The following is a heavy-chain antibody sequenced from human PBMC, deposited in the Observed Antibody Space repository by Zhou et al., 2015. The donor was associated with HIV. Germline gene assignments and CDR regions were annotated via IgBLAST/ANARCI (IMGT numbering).Heavy chain of an antibody. J-gene: IGHJ2*01. CDR1: GGTFSNYA. V-gene: IGHV1-69*09. D-gene: IGHD3-16*01. Sequence: QVQLVQSGAEVKKPGSSVKVSCKASGGTFSNYAISWVRQAPGHGLEWVGRNIPNFGVSNYAQKFQGRVTITADKSTGTAYMELSSLRSDDTAVYYCVKETLEGNRWGPRRERGNWYFDLWGRGTLVTVSS. CDR2: NIPNFGVS. CDR3: VKETLEGNRWGPRRERGNWYFDL.